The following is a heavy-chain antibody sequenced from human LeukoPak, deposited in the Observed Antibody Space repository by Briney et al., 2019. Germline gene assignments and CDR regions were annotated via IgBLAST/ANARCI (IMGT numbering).Heavy chain of an antibody. J-gene: IGHJ3*02. Sequence: ASVKVSCKASGYTFTTYGISWVRQAPGQGLEWMGWISGYNGDTNYARKFQGRVTMTTDTSTGTAYMELRSLRSDDSAMYYCARNLHYYDSSGPNDAFHIWGQGTMVTVSS. CDR2: ISGYNGDT. V-gene: IGHV1-18*01. CDR3: ARNLHYYDSSGPNDAFHI. CDR1: GYTFTTYG. D-gene: IGHD3-22*01.